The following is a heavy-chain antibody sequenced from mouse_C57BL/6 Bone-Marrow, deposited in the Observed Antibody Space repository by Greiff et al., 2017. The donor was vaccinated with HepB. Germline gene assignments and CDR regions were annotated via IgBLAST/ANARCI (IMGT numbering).Heavy chain of an antibody. Sequence: EVHLVESGGDLVKPGGSLKLSCAASGFTFSSYGMSWVRQTPDKRLEWVATISSGGSYTYYPDSVKGRFTISRDNAKNTLYLQMSSLKSEDTAMYYCARHGSNSTGAMDYWGQGTSVTVSS. D-gene: IGHD2-2*01. CDR3: ARHGSNSTGAMDY. J-gene: IGHJ4*01. CDR1: GFTFSSYG. CDR2: ISSGGSYT. V-gene: IGHV5-6*01.